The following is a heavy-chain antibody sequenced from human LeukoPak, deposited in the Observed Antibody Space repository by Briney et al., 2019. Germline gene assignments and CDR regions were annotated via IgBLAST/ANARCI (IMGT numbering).Heavy chain of an antibody. CDR2: INQDGSEK. CDR1: GFTFSSYW. CDR3: ARLTNYVWGSYRYTAQDY. J-gene: IGHJ4*02. V-gene: IGHV3-7*01. D-gene: IGHD3-16*02. Sequence: GGSLRLSCAASGFTFSSYWMSWVRQAPGKGLEWVANINQDGSEKYYVDSVKGRFTISRDNAKNSLYLQMNSLRAEDTAVYYCARLTNYVWGSYRYTAQDYWGQGTLVTVSS.